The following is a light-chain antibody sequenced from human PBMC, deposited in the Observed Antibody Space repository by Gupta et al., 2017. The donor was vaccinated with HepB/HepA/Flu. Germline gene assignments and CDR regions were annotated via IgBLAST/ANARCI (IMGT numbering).Light chain of an antibody. CDR2: DVS. CDR1: SSDVGGYNY. CDR3: SSYTSSSTYV. Sequence: QSALTQPASVSGSPGQSITISCTGISSDVGGYNYVSLYQQHPGKAPKLMIYDVSNRPSGVSNRFSGSKSGNTASLTISGLQAEDEADYYCSSYTSSSTYVFGTGTKVTVL. V-gene: IGLV2-14*03. J-gene: IGLJ1*01.